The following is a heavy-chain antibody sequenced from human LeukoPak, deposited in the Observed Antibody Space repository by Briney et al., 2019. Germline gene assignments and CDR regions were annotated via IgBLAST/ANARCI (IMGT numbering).Heavy chain of an antibody. Sequence: PGGSLRLSCAASGFTFSSYAMSWVRQTPGKGLEWVSAISGSGGSTYYADSVKGRFTISRDNSKNTLYLQMNSLRAEDTAVYYCAKAGYSSGCLDYWGQGTLVTVSS. D-gene: IGHD6-19*01. CDR3: AKAGYSSGCLDY. CDR1: GFTFSSYA. CDR2: ISGSGGST. J-gene: IGHJ4*02. V-gene: IGHV3-23*01.